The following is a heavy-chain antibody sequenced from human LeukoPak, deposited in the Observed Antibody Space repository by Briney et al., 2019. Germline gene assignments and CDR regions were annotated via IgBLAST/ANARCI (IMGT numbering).Heavy chain of an antibody. Sequence: PGGSLRLSCAASGFTFSSYGMNWVRQAPGKGLEWVSSISSSSSYIYYADSVKGRFTISRDNAKNSLYLQMNSLRAEDTAVYYCARHGYCSSTSRYGYVDYWGQGTLVTVSS. J-gene: IGHJ4*02. CDR1: GFTFSSYG. V-gene: IGHV3-21*01. CDR3: ARHGYCSSTSRYGYVDY. D-gene: IGHD2-2*01. CDR2: ISSSSSYI.